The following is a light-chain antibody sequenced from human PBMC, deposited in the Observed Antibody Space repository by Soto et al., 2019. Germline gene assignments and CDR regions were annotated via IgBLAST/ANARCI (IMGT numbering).Light chain of an antibody. CDR1: QSLLHSNGHNY. V-gene: IGKV2-28*01. CDR3: MQGLQIPLT. J-gene: IGKJ4*01. CDR2: LGS. Sequence: DIVVTQSPLSLPVTPGEPASISCRSSQSLLHSNGHNYLDWYVQKPGQSPQLLIFLGSTRSSGVPDRFSGSGSGTDFTLKISRVEAEDVGIYYCMQGLQIPLTFGGGTKVDI.